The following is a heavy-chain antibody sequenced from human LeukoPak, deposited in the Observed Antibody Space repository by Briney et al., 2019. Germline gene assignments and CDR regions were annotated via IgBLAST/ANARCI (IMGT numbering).Heavy chain of an antibody. CDR2: IYFSGYT. D-gene: IGHD6-25*01. V-gene: IGHV4-59*11. CDR3: ARSERRAQKDTYYNHYHYMDV. J-gene: IGHJ6*03. CDR1: GGSISSHY. Sequence: PSETLSLTCVVSGGSISSHYWSWIRQPPGRGLEWIGYIYFSGYTNYNPSLKTRVTISVDTSNNQFSLRLSSVTAADTAVYYCARSERRAQKDTYYNHYHYMDVWGKGTTVTVSS.